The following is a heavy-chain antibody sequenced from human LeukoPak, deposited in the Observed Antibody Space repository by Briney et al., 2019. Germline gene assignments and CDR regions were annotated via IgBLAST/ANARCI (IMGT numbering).Heavy chain of an antibody. J-gene: IGHJ4*01. D-gene: IGHD3/OR15-3a*01. CDR3: VGGGDWLPEY. V-gene: IGHV4-59*02. CDR1: GASVSGKF. Sequence: SETLSLTCTVSGASVSGKFWSWIRHSPGNGLEWIGLIYYSGSTKFNPSLKSRVAMSVDPSNNQFSLSLNSVTTTDTAVYFCVGGGDWLPEYWGHGTQVIVSS. CDR2: IYYSGST.